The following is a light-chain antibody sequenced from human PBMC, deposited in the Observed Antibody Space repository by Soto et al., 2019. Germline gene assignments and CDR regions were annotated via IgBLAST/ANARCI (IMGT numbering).Light chain of an antibody. V-gene: IGLV2-14*03. CDR1: SSDVGAYNF. CDR2: DVS. Sequence: QSVLTQPASVSGSPGQSITISCTGTSSDVGAYNFVSWYQQHPGKVPKLMIFDVSSRPSGVSDRFSGSKSGNTASLTISGLQAEDEGDYYCSSYTSSCTHVFGSGTKLTVL. J-gene: IGLJ1*01. CDR3: SSYTSSCTHV.